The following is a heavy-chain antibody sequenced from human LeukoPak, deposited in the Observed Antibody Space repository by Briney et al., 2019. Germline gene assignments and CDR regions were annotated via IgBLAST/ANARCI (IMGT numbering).Heavy chain of an antibody. CDR3: ARTPDRKGFFDI. Sequence: ASETLSLTCTVSGGSISSYYWSWTRQPPGKGLEWIGYIYYSGSTNYNPSLKSRVTISVDTSKNQFSLKLSSVTAADTAVYYCARTPDRKGFFDIWGQGTMVTVSS. CDR2: IYYSGST. V-gene: IGHV4-59*08. D-gene: IGHD1-14*01. CDR1: GGSISSYY. J-gene: IGHJ3*02.